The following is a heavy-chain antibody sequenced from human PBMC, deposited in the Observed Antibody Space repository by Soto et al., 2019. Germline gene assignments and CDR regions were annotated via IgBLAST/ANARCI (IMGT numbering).Heavy chain of an antibody. J-gene: IGHJ4*02. CDR1: GDSVSSTSAA. CDR3: ARGSYYSGWV. CDR2: TYYRSKWYS. Sequence: PSQTLSLTCFISGDSVSSTSAAWSWIRQSPSRGLEWLGRTYYRSKWYSDYAVSVKSRITINPDTSKNQFSLQLNSVTPEDTAVYYCARGSYYSGWVWGQGTLVTVSS. V-gene: IGHV6-1*01. D-gene: IGHD6-19*01.